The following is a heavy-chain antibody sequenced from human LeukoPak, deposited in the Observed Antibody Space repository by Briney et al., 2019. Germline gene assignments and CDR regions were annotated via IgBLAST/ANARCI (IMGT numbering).Heavy chain of an antibody. CDR2: IYYSGTT. J-gene: IGHJ6*03. D-gene: IGHD6-19*01. V-gene: IGHV4-39*01. Sequence: KPSETLSLTCTVSGGSISSTNYYWGWIRQPPGKGLEWIGNIYYSGTTYYNPSLKSRVTISADTSETQFSLQLSSATAADTAVYYCARHSSGWAGSLPYYYYYMDVWGKGTTVTVSS. CDR3: ARHSSGWAGSLPYYYYYMDV. CDR1: GGSISSTNYY.